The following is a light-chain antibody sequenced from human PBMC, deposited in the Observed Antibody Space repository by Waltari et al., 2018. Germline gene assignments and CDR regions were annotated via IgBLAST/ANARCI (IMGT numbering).Light chain of an antibody. CDR3: SSYTGSSIRYV. CDR1: SSDVGGYNY. Sequence: QSDLTQPASVSGSPGQSITISCTGTSSDVGGYNYVSWYQQHPGKAPKLMIYGVSKRPSGVSNRFSGSKSGNMASLTISGLQAEDEADYYCSSYTGSSIRYVFGTGTKVTVL. J-gene: IGLJ1*01. CDR2: GVS. V-gene: IGLV2-14*01.